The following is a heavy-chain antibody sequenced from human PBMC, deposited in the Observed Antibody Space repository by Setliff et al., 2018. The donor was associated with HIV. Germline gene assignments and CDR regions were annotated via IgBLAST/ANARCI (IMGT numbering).Heavy chain of an antibody. CDR1: GGTFIRYA. CDR3: AIVTELDYYGGSGPTHLLFDS. Sequence: SVKVSCKASGGTFIRYAFNWVRQAPGQGLEWIGEIIPIFGIPSYAQRFQDRVTITADESTNTAYMELSSLRSEDTAVYYCAIVTELDYYGGSGPTHLLFDSWGQGTLVTVSS. J-gene: IGHJ4*02. V-gene: IGHV1-69*13. D-gene: IGHD3-22*01. CDR2: IIPIFGIP.